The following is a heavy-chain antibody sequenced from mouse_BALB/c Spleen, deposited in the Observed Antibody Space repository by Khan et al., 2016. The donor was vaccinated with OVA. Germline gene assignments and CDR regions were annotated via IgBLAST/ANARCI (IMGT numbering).Heavy chain of an antibody. J-gene: IGHJ3*01. D-gene: IGHD1-1*01. CDR2: VSTGGSYT. CDR1: GFTFSTYG. Sequence: DVMLVESGGDLVKPGGSLKLSCAASGFTFSTYGMSWVRQTPDKRLEWVATVSTGGSYTYYPDSVKGRFTISRDNAKNNLYLQMSSLKSEDTAMFYCARLAYYYDSEGFAYWGQGTLVTVSA. CDR3: ARLAYYYDSEGFAY. V-gene: IGHV5-6*02.